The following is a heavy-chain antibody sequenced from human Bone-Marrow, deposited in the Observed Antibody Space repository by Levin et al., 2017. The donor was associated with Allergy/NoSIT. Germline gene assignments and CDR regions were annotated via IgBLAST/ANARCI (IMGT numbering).Heavy chain of an antibody. V-gene: IGHV4-39*01. CDR1: GGSISSSSYY. J-gene: IGHJ1*01. D-gene: IGHD5-24*01. CDR2: IYYSGST. Sequence: SETLSLTCTVSGGSISSSSYYWGWIRQPPGKGLEWIGSIYYSGSTYYNPSLKSRVTISVDTSKNQFSLKLSSVTAADTAVYYCARHSRGEMATIVYFQHWGQGTLVTVSS. CDR3: ARHSRGEMATIVYFQH.